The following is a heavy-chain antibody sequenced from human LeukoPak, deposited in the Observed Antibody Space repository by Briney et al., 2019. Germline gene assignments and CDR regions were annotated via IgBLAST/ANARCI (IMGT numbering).Heavy chain of an antibody. V-gene: IGHV1-2*02. CDR1: GYTFTGYY. D-gene: IGHD2-2*01. CDR3: SRELCSSTICYRVGHFVY. CDR2: INPNSGGT. Sequence: ASVKVSCKASGYTFTGYYMHWVRQAPGQGLEWMGWINPNSGGTNYAQKFQGRVTMTRDTSISTAYMELSRLRSDDTAVYYCSRELCSSTICYRVGHFVYWDQGTMVSVSS. J-gene: IGHJ4*02.